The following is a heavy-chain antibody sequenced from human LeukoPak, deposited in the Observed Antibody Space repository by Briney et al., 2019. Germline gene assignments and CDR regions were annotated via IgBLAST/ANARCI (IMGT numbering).Heavy chain of an antibody. J-gene: IGHJ4*02. D-gene: IGHD6-13*01. Sequence: ASVKVSCKASGYTFTGYYMHWVRQAPGQGLEWMGWINPNSGGTNYAQKFQGRVTMTRDTSISTAYMELRSLRSDDTAVYYCAREGIAAAGQLHFDYWGQGTLVTVSS. V-gene: IGHV1-2*02. CDR1: GYTFTGYY. CDR2: INPNSGGT. CDR3: AREGIAAAGQLHFDY.